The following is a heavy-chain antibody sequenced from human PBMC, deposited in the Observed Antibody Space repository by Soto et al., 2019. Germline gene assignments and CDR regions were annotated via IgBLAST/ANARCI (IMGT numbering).Heavy chain of an antibody. D-gene: IGHD6-19*01. CDR3: ARDASGPFGY. J-gene: IGHJ4*02. CDR2: IHSDGST. V-gene: IGHV3-53*01. Sequence: GGSLRLSCSVAGFTVSDSMSWVRQAPGKGLECVSFIHSDGSTHYTDPVRGRFTISRDNSKNTLYLQMDRLRVDDTAVYFCARDASGPFGYWGQGTLVTVSS. CDR1: GFTVSDS.